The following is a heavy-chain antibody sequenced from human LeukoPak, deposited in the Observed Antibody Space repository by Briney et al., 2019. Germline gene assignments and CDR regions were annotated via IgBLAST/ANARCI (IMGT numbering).Heavy chain of an antibody. CDR3: ARSQWERRDFFDY. Sequence: GGSLRLSCAASGFTFSSYSMNWVRQAPGKGLEWVSSISSSSSYIYYADSVKGRFTISRDNAKNSLYLQMNSLRAEDTAVYYCARSQWERRDFFDYWGQGTLVTVSS. J-gene: IGHJ4*02. CDR1: GFTFSSYS. D-gene: IGHD1-26*01. V-gene: IGHV3-21*01. CDR2: ISSSSSYI.